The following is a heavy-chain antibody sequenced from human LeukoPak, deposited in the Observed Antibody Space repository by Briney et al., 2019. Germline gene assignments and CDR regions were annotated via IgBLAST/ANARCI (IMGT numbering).Heavy chain of an antibody. CDR2: IYSGGST. V-gene: IGHV3-53*01. J-gene: IGHJ4*02. D-gene: IGHD3-3*01. CDR3: ARDVDFWSGYYPAD. Sequence: PGRSLRLSCAASGFTVSSNYMSWVRQAPGKGLEWVSVIYSGGSTYYADSVKGRFTISRDNSKNTLYLQMNSLRAEDTAVYYCARDVDFWSGYYPADWGQGTLVTVSS. CDR1: GFTVSSNY.